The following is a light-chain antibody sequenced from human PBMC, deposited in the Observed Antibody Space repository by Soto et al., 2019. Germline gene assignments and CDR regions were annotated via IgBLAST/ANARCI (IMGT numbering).Light chain of an antibody. V-gene: IGKV1-12*01. J-gene: IGKJ1*01. CDR3: QQASTFPWT. CDR1: QDVSSW. CDR2: AAS. Sequence: DIKMTQSPSSVSASVGDSVTITCRASQDVSSWVAWYQQKPGEAPKLLIYAASSLQSGVPSRFSGGGSGTDFPLSIYSLRPEDFATYYCQQASTFPWTFGQGTKVEIK.